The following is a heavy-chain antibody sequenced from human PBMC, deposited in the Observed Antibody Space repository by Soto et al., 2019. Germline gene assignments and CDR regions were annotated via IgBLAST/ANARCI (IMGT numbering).Heavy chain of an antibody. CDR1: LGTFSSDA. CDR2: IIPIFGTA. Sequence: ASLQVSLKASLGTFSSDAISWVRQAPGQVLEWMGGIIPIFGTANYAQKFQGRVTITADESTSTAYMELSSLRSEDTAVYYCARDSVAARPNPHYYYGMDVWGQGTTVTVSS. CDR3: ARDSVAARPNPHYYYGMDV. D-gene: IGHD6-6*01. J-gene: IGHJ6*02. V-gene: IGHV1-69*13.